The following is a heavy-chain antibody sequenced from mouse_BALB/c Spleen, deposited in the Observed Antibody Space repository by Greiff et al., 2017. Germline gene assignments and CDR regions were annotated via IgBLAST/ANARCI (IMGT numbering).Heavy chain of an antibody. Sequence: EVKLVESGGGLVKPGGSLKLSCAASGFTFSSYTMSWVRQTPEKRLEWVATISSGGSYTYYPDSVKGRFTISRDNAKNTLYLQMSSLKSEDTAMYYCTRDYGNYVDYFDYGGQGTTLTVSS. CDR2: ISSGGSYT. J-gene: IGHJ2*01. V-gene: IGHV5-6-4*01. CDR3: TRDYGNYVDYFDY. D-gene: IGHD2-1*01. CDR1: GFTFSSYT.